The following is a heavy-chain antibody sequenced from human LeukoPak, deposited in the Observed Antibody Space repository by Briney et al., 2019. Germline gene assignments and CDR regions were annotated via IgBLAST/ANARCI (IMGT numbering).Heavy chain of an antibody. Sequence: ASVKVSCKASGYTFTGYYMHWVRQAPGQGLEWMGWINPNSGGTNYAQKFQGRVTMTRDTSISTAYMELSRLRSDDTAVYYCASSPLYDFWSGLRYYFDYWGQGTLVTASS. J-gene: IGHJ4*02. CDR1: GYTFTGYY. D-gene: IGHD3-3*01. CDR3: ASSPLYDFWSGLRYYFDY. V-gene: IGHV1-2*02. CDR2: INPNSGGT.